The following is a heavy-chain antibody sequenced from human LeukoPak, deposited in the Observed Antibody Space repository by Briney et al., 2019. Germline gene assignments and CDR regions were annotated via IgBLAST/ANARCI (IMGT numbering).Heavy chain of an antibody. CDR3: ARWYRSGWAFDY. J-gene: IGHJ4*02. CDR1: GGSISSYY. V-gene: IGHV4-59*08. CDR2: IYYSGST. Sequence: SETLSLTCTVSGGSISSYYWNWIRQPPGKGLEWIGYIYYSGSTRYNPSLRSRVTISVDTSKNQFSLKLSSVTAADTVVYYCARWYRSGWAFDYWGQGTMVTVSS. D-gene: IGHD6-25*01.